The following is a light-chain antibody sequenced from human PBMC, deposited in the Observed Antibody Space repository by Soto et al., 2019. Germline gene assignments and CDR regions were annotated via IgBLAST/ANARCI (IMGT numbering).Light chain of an antibody. CDR1: QSLLHSNGYSY. Sequence: IVMTQSPLSLPVTPGESASISCRSSQSLLHSNGYSYLDWYLQKPGQSPQLLISLAYYRASGVADRFSGSGSGTDFTLKISRVEADDVGLYYCMQALQTPPYTFGHGTKLEIK. V-gene: IGKV2-28*01. CDR2: LAY. J-gene: IGKJ2*01. CDR3: MQALQTPPYT.